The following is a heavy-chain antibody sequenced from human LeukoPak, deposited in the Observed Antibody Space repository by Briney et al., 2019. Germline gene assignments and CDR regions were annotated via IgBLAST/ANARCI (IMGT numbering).Heavy chain of an antibody. Sequence: KTGGSLRLSCAASGFTFSNYAMTWVRQAPGKGLEWVGRIKSKTDGGTADCAAPVKGRFTISRDESKNTLYLQMNSLRTEDTAVYYCTTPRPSISGWYIFDYWGQGTLVTVSS. CDR3: TTPRPSISGWYIFDY. D-gene: IGHD6-19*01. CDR1: GFTFSNYA. J-gene: IGHJ4*02. V-gene: IGHV3-15*01. CDR2: IKSKTDGGTA.